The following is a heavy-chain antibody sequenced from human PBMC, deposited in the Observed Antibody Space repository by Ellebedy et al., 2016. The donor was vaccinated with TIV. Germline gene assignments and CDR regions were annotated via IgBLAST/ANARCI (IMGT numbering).Heavy chain of an antibody. D-gene: IGHD4-11*01. CDR1: GFTFSSYG. Sequence: GESLKISCAASGFTFSSYGMHWVRQAPGKGLEWVAVISYDGSNKYYADSVKGRFTISRDNSKNTLYLQMNSLRAEDTAVYYCAKDRSYSNSFYYYYYGMDVWGQGTTVTVSS. CDR2: ISYDGSNK. V-gene: IGHV3-30*18. J-gene: IGHJ6*02. CDR3: AKDRSYSNSFYYYYYGMDV.